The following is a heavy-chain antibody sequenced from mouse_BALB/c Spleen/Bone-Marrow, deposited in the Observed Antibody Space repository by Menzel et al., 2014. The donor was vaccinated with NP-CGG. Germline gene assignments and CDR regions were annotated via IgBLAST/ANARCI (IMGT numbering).Heavy chain of an antibody. CDR2: ILPGSGST. CDR3: ARDGNYGAY. V-gene: IGHV1-9*01. CDR1: GYTFSSYW. Sequence: VKLQESGAELMKPGASVKISCKATGYTFSSYWIDWVKQRPGHGLEWIGEILPGSGSTNYNEKFKGKATFTADTSSNTAYMQLSSLTSEDSAVYYCARDGNYGAYWGQGTLVTVSA. J-gene: IGHJ3*01. D-gene: IGHD2-1*01.